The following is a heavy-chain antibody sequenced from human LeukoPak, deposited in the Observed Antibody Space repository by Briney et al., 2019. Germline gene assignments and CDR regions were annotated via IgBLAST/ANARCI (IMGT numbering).Heavy chain of an antibody. Sequence: SKTLSLTCTVSGGSISSGDYYWSWIRQPPGKGLEWIGYIYYSGSTYYNPSLKSRVTISVDTSKNQFSLKLSSVTAADTAVYYCARESIAARARDWFDPWGQGTLVTVSS. CDR3: ARESIAARARDWFDP. J-gene: IGHJ5*02. CDR1: GGSISSGDYY. CDR2: IYYSGST. D-gene: IGHD6-6*01. V-gene: IGHV4-30-4*01.